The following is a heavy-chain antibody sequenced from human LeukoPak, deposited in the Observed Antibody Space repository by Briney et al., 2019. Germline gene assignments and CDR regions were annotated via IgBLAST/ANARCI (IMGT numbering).Heavy chain of an antibody. CDR2: IYYSGTT. J-gene: IGHJ4*02. V-gene: IGHV4-39*01. Sequence: SETLSLTCTVSGGSISSSSHSWGWIRQPPGKGLEWIGSIYYSGTTYYNPSLKSRVTISVDTSMNQFSLKLSSVTAADTAVYYCARGPTTGEFDYWGQGTLVTVSS. CDR1: GGSISSSSHS. CDR3: ARGPTTGEFDY. D-gene: IGHD1-1*01.